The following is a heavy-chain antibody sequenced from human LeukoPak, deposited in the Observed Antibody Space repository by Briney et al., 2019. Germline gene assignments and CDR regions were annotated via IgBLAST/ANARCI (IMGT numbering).Heavy chain of an antibody. J-gene: IGHJ6*02. CDR3: ARAGTAYYYYGMDV. D-gene: IGHD6-13*01. Sequence: SQTLSLTCTVSGGSISSGDYYWSWIRQPPGKGLEWIGYIYYSGSTYYNPSLKSRVTISVDTSKNQFSLKLSSVTAADTAVYYCARAGTAYYYYGMDVWGQGPRSPSP. V-gene: IGHV4-30-4*01. CDR1: GGSISSGDYY. CDR2: IYYSGST.